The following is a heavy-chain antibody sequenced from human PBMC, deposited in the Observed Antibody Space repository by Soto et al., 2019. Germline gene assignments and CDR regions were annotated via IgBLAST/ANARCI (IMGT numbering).Heavy chain of an antibody. D-gene: IGHD3-16*01. J-gene: IGHJ4*02. CDR3: ARLGSYVNL. Sequence: LGESLKISCKGSGYSFTSYWIGWVRQMPGKGLEWMGIIYPGDSDTRYSPSFQGHVTISADKSFTTAYLQWSSLQASDTAMYYCARLGSYVNLWGQGTLVTVSS. CDR1: GYSFTSYW. V-gene: IGHV5-51*01. CDR2: IYPGDSDT.